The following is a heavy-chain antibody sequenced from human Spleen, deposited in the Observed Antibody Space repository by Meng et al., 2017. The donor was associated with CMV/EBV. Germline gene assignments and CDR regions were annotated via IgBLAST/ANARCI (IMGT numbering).Heavy chain of an antibody. CDR3: ARDPLIVIVPSTTNWFDP. CDR2: ISSSSDYI. V-gene: IGHV3-21*01. J-gene: IGHJ5*02. Sequence: FTFSTYNMNWVRQAPGKGLEWVSPISSSSDYISYADSVRGRFTISRDNAKNSVYLQMTGLRAEDTAVYCCARDPLIVIVPSTTNWFDPWGQGTLVTVSS. D-gene: IGHD2/OR15-2a*01. CDR1: FTFSTYN.